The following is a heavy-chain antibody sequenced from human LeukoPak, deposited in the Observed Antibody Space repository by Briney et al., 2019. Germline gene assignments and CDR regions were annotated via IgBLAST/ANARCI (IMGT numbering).Heavy chain of an antibody. CDR1: GFTFSSYS. D-gene: IGHD2/OR15-2a*01. V-gene: IGHV3-21*01. CDR2: ISSSSSYI. CDR3: ARDSIGLTVEEGSDY. J-gene: IGHJ4*02. Sequence: GGSLRLTCAASGFTFSSYSMNWVRQAPGKGLEWVSSISSSSSYIYYADSVKGRFTISRDNAKNSLYLQMNSLRAEDTAVYYCARDSIGLTVEEGSDYWGQGTLVTVSS.